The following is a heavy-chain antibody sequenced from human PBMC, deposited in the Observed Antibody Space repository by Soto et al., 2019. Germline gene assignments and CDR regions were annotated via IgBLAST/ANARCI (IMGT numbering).Heavy chain of an antibody. Sequence: QVQLVQSGAEVTKPGSSVKVSCKASGGTFSSYTISWVRQAPGQGLEWMGRIIPILGIANYAQKFQGRVTITADKSTSTAYMELSSLRSEDTAVYYCARVTAPYGDYVAGWFAPWGQGTLVTVAS. D-gene: IGHD4-17*01. CDR3: ARVTAPYGDYVAGWFAP. CDR1: GGTFSSYT. V-gene: IGHV1-69*02. J-gene: IGHJ5*02. CDR2: IIPILGIA.